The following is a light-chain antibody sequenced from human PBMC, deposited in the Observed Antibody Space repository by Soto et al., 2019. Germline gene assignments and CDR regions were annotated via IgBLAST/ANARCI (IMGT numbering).Light chain of an antibody. CDR2: EVS. CDR3: SSYTSSSTWV. Sequence: QSALTQPVSVSGSPGQSITISCTGTSSDVGGYNYVSWYQQHPGKAPKLMIYEVSNRPSGVSNRFSGSKSGNTASLTLSGLQAEDEADYYCSSYTSSSTWVFGGGTKLTVL. V-gene: IGLV2-14*01. CDR1: SSDVGGYNY. J-gene: IGLJ3*02.